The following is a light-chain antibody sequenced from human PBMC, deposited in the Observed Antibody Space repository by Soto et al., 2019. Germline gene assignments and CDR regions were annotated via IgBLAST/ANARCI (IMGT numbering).Light chain of an antibody. Sequence: QSVLTQPPSASGTPGQRVTISCSGSSSNIGSNTVNWYQQLPGTAPKLLIYSNNPRPSGVPDRFSGSKSGTSASLAISGLQSEDEDDYYCAAWDDSLNGYVFGTGTKLTVL. J-gene: IGLJ1*01. CDR1: SSNIGSNT. V-gene: IGLV1-44*01. CDR2: SNN. CDR3: AAWDDSLNGYV.